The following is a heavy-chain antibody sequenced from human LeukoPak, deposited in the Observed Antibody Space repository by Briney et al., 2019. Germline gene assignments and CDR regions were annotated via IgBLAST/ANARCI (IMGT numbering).Heavy chain of an antibody. V-gene: IGHV1-69*13. Sequence: SVKVSCKASGGTFSSYAISWVRRAPGQGLEWMGGIIPIFGTANYAQKFQGRVTITADESTSTAYMELSSLRSEDTAVYYCARDEKHGPSSSWYEYYFDYWGQGTLVTVSS. CDR2: IIPIFGTA. CDR3: ARDEKHGPSSSWYEYYFDY. D-gene: IGHD6-13*01. J-gene: IGHJ4*02. CDR1: GGTFSSYA.